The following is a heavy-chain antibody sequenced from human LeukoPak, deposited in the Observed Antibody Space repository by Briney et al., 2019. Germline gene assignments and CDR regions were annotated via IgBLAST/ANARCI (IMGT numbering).Heavy chain of an antibody. CDR1: GYTLTELS. D-gene: IGHD6-19*01. CDR2: FDPEDGVT. Sequence: ASVKVSCKVSGYTLTELSMHWVRQAPGKGLEWMGGFDPEDGVTIYAQKFQGRVTMTEDTSTDTAYMELSSLRSEDTAVYYCARGPQENKRYTSGWYVNYWGQGTLVTVSS. V-gene: IGHV1-24*01. J-gene: IGHJ4*02. CDR3: ARGPQENKRYTSGWYVNY.